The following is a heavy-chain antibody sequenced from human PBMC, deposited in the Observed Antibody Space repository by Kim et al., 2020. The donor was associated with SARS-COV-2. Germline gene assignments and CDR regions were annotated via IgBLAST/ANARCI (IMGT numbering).Heavy chain of an antibody. Sequence: AATVKGRLPISRDNSTTPLYLQMNSLRAEDRAVYYCAKGRIAVAGTPMNYWGQGTLVTVSS. V-gene: IGHV3-30*02. D-gene: IGHD6-19*01. J-gene: IGHJ4*02. CDR3: AKGRIAVAGTPMNY.